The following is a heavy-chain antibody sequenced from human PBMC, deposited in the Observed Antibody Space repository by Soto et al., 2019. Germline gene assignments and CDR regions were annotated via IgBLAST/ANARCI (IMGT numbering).Heavy chain of an antibody. CDR2: IYDSGRG. V-gene: IGHV4-30-2*01. CDR3: ARAAQYYFASRGYPAGPLYAFDV. D-gene: IGHD3-22*01. Sequence: QLQLQESGSGLVKPSQTLSLTCAVSGDSISSGGSSWNWIRQPPGRGLEWIGCIYDSGRGYYNPCPRSRVTTSVDSPSNQFSLRLSSVTAADTAVYYCARAAQYYFASRGYPAGPLYAFDVWGQGTVVTVSS. J-gene: IGHJ3*01. CDR1: GDSISSGGSS.